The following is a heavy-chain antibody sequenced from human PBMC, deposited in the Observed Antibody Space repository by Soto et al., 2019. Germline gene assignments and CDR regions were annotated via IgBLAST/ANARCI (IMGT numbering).Heavy chain of an antibody. V-gene: IGHV4-31*03. J-gene: IGHJ4*02. CDR3: ARDGKQYCSGGSCYGY. D-gene: IGHD2-15*01. CDR2: IYYSGST. CDR1: GGSIISCGYY. Sequence: RSLTCTVSGGSIISCGYYWSWIRQHPGKGLEWIGYIYYSGSTYYNPSLKSRVTISVDTSKNQFSLKLSSVTAADTAVYYCARDGKQYCSGGSCYGYWGKGTLVTVSS.